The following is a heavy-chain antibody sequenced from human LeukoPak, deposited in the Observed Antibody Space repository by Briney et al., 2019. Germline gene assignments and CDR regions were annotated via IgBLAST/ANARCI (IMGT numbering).Heavy chain of an antibody. J-gene: IGHJ6*03. Sequence: SETLSLTCTVSSGSISSYYWSWIRQPAGKGLEWIGRIYTSGSTNYNPSLKSRVTMSVDTSKNQFSLKLSSVTAADTAVYYCARDWEEVAGTKVFYMDVWGKGTTVTISS. V-gene: IGHV4-4*07. CDR2: IYTSGST. CDR1: SGSISSYY. CDR3: ARDWEEVAGTKVFYMDV. D-gene: IGHD6-19*01.